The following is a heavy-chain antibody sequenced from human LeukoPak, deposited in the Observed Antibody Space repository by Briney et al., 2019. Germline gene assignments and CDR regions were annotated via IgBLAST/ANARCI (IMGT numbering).Heavy chain of an antibody. CDR3: ARAQCQIVGATCYFDY. CDR2: IYHSGST. J-gene: IGHJ4*02. V-gene: IGHV4-38-2*01. Sequence: SETLSLTCAVSGYSISSGYYWGWIRQPPGKGLEWIGSIYHSGSTYYNPSLKSRVTISVDTSKNQFSLKLSSVTAADTAVYYCARAQCQIVGATCYFDYWGQGTLVTVSS. D-gene: IGHD1-26*01. CDR1: GYSISSGYY.